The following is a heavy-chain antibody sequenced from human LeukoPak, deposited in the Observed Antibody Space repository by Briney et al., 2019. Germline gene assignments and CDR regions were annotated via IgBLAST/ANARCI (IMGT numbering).Heavy chain of an antibody. CDR3: ARGGGILMPEFDY. Sequence: GGSLRLSCVASGFSFSHHGMHWVRQAPGKGLEWVAVISSDGSYKFYADSVKGRFTVSRDNSKDTVYLQMNSLRVEDTALYYCARGGGILMPEFDYWGQGTLVTVSS. CDR2: ISSDGSYK. V-gene: IGHV3-30*03. J-gene: IGHJ4*02. D-gene: IGHD3-16*01. CDR1: GFSFSHHG.